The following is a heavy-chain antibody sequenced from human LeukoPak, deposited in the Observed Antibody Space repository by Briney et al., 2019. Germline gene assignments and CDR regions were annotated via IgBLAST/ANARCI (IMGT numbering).Heavy chain of an antibody. V-gene: IGHV4-39*01. CDR2: IYYSGST. CDR1: GGSISSNSLY. CDR3: TRHGPTEGGFIGR. J-gene: IGHJ4*02. Sequence: PSQTLSLTYTVSGGSISSNSLYWGWIRHPPGKGLEWIGSIYYSGSTYYNPSLKSRITISVDTSKNQFSLRLSSVTAADTAVYYCTRHGPTEGGFIGRWGQGTLVIVSS. D-gene: IGHD3-16*02.